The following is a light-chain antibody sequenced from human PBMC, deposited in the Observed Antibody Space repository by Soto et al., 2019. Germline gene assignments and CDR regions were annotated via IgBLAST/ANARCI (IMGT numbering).Light chain of an antibody. Sequence: EMVLTQSPGTLSLSPGASASLSYRASQSVSSNHLAWYQQKPGQAPRLLIYGASNRATGIPDRFSGSGSGTDFTLTINSLQSEDFAVYYCQQYRNWPRTFGQGTKVDIK. J-gene: IGKJ1*01. CDR2: GAS. V-gene: IGKV3-20*01. CDR3: QQYRNWPRT. CDR1: QSVSSNH.